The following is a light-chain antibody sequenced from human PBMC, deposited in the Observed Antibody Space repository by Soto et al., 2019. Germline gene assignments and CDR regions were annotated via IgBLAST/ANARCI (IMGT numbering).Light chain of an antibody. CDR1: QIVSSSY. V-gene: IGKV3-20*01. CDR2: GAS. J-gene: IGKJ2*01. CDR3: QQYNT. Sequence: EIVLTQSPGPRSLSPGERATLSCRASQIVSSSYLAWYQQKPGQAPRLLIYGASSRATGIPDRFSGSGSGTDFTLTISRLEPEDFAVYYCQQYNTFGQGTKLEIK.